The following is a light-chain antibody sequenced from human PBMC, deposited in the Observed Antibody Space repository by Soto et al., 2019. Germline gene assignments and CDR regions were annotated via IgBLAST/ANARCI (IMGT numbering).Light chain of an antibody. V-gene: IGLV3-9*01. CDR3: QVWDSSTVV. CDR1: NLGSKN. CDR2: SDT. Sequence: SYELAQPLSVSVALGQTARITCGGNNLGSKNVHWYQQKPGQAPILVIYSDTNRPSGIPERFSGSNSGKTATLTISRAQVGDEADYYCQVWDSSTVVFGGGTKLTV. J-gene: IGLJ2*01.